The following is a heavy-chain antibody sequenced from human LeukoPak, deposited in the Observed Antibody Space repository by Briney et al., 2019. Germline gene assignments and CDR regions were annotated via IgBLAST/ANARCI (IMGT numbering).Heavy chain of an antibody. CDR1: SHTFTSYG. CDR3: ARGGQYSSSPPSY. CDR2: INGYNGNT. V-gene: IGHV1-18*01. J-gene: IGHJ4*02. D-gene: IGHD6-13*01. Sequence: ASVKVSCKASSHTFTSYGISWVRQAPGQGLEWMGWINGYNGNTNYAQKLQGRVTMTTDTSTNTAYMELRSLRSDDTAVYYCARGGQYSSSPPSYWGQGTLVAVSS.